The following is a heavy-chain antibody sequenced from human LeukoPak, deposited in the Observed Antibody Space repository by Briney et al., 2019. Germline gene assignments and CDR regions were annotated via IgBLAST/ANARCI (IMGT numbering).Heavy chain of an antibody. V-gene: IGHV1-2*06. J-gene: IGHJ4*02. CDR1: GYTFTGYY. CDR3: ARGRNSVYYFNVVAPSYFDY. Sequence: GASVKVSCKASGYTFTGYYMHWVRQAPGQGLEWMGRINPNSGGTNYAQKFQGRVTMTRDTSINTAYMDLSRLRSDDTAVYYCARGRNSVYYFNVVAPSYFDYWGQGTRVTVSS. D-gene: IGHD3-22*01. CDR2: INPNSGGT.